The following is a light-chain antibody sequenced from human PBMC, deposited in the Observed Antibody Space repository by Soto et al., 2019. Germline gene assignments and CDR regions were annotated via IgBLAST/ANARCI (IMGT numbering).Light chain of an antibody. Sequence: IVMTQSPATLSVSPGEXATLSCRASQSINSNLAWYQQKPGQAPRLLMFRASIRATGFPARFSGSGSGTEFNITISSLQSEDSAIYYCQQYNNWPRATVGGGTKVEIK. J-gene: IGKJ4*01. CDR1: QSINSN. CDR3: QQYNNWPRAT. V-gene: IGKV3-15*01. CDR2: RAS.